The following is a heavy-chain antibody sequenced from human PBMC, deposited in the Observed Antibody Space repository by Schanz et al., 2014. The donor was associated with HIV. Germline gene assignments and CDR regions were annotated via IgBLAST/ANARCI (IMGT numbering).Heavy chain of an antibody. CDR3: AKGIMGATEYYYGMDV. J-gene: IGHJ6*02. V-gene: IGHV3-9*01. D-gene: IGHD1-26*01. CDR2: MSWNRRRI. Sequence: EVQLVESGGGLVQPGRSLRLSCAASGFTFDDYAMHWVRQAPGKGLEWVSGMSWNRRRIGYGDAVKGRFTISRDNANNFVYLEMNGLRVEDTALYYCAKGIMGATEYYYGMDVWGQGTMVTVSS. CDR1: GFTFDDYA.